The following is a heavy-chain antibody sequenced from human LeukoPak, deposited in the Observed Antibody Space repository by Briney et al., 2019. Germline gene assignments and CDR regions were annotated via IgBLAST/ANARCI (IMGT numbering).Heavy chain of an antibody. CDR3: EDGIRYCSGGSCIDY. V-gene: IGHV3-53*01. CDR2: IYSGGST. Sequence: GGSLGLSCAASGFTVRSNYMSWVRQAPGKGLERVSVIYSGGSTYYADSVKGRFTISRDNSRNTLYLQMNSLRAEDTVFFQAEDGIRYCSGGSCIDYWGQGTLVTVSS. CDR1: GFTVRSNY. J-gene: IGHJ4*02. D-gene: IGHD2-15*01.